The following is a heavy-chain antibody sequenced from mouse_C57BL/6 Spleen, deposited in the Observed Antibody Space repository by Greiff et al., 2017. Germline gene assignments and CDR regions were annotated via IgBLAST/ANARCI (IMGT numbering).Heavy chain of an antibody. CDR2: ISSGGSYT. J-gene: IGHJ2*01. CDR1: GFTFSSYG. Sequence: EVMLVESGGDLVKPGGSLKLSCAASGFTFSSYGMSWVRQTPDKRLEWVATISSGGSYTYYPDSVKGRFTISRDNAKNTLYLQMSSLKSEDTAMYYCARHEAYYSNDYFDYWGQGTTLTVSS. V-gene: IGHV5-6*02. D-gene: IGHD2-5*01. CDR3: ARHEAYYSNDYFDY.